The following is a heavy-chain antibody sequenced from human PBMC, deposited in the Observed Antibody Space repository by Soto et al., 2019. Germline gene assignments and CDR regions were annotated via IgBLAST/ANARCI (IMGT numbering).Heavy chain of an antibody. CDR3: ARQVLRFLSVNWFDP. J-gene: IGHJ5*02. CDR2: IIPIFGTT. V-gene: IGHV1-69*12. D-gene: IGHD3-3*01. CDR1: GGTFSSYA. Sequence: QVQLVQSGAEVKKPGSSVKVSCKASGGTFSSYAISWVRQAPGQGLEWMGGIIPIFGTTNYAQKFQGRVTITADESTSTAYMELSRLRSEDTAVYYCARQVLRFLSVNWFDPWGQGTLVTVSS.